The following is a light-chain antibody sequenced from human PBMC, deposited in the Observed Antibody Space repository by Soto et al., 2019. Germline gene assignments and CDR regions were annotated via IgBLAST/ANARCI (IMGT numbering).Light chain of an antibody. CDR3: QQYNTWPLT. J-gene: IGKJ4*01. Sequence: EIVMTQSPATLSVSPGERATLSCRASQGVTTNLAWYQQKPGQAPRLPIYGASTRATGIPARFSGSGSGTEFTLTISSLQSEDFAVYYCQQYNTWPLTFGGGTKVEIK. CDR1: QGVTTN. CDR2: GAS. V-gene: IGKV3-15*01.